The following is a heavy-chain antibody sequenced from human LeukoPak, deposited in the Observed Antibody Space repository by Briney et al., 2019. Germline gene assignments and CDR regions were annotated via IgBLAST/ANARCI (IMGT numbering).Heavy chain of an antibody. V-gene: IGHV4-59*08. D-gene: IGHD3-10*01. J-gene: IGHJ3*01. Sequence: PSETLSLTCTVSGVSISTYYWTWIRQPPGKGLEWVGYIYSSGTTNYNTSLNSRVTISLDTSKNQFSLKLSSVSAADTAVYYCARHRECIRPNLFD. CDR1: GVSISTYY. CDR3: ARHRECIRPNLFD. CDR2: IYSSGTT.